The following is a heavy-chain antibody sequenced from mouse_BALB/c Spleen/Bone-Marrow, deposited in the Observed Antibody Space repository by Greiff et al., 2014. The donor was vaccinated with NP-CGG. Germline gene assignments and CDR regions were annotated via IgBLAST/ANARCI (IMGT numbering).Heavy chain of an antibody. CDR1: GYTFTDNW. J-gene: IGHJ4*01. CDR3: ARGGHDFSLDY. CDR2: IDTSDSYT. Sequence: QVQLKQSGAELGMPGASVKMSCKASGYTFTDNWIYWVKQRPGQGLEWIGAIDTSDSYTNFNQKFMGKASLTVDASSSTAYMQVSSPTSDDSAVYYCARGGHDFSLDYWGQGTSVTVSS. D-gene: IGHD2-4*01. V-gene: IGHV1-69*01.